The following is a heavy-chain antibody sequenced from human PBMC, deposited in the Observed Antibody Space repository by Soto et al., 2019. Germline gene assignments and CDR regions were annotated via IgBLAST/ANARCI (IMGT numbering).Heavy chain of an antibody. CDR1: GGSISSGDYY. V-gene: IGHV4-30-4*01. CDR2: IYYSGST. J-gene: IGHJ4*02. D-gene: IGHD3-22*01. Sequence: PSETLSLTCTVSGGSISSGDYYWSWIRQPPGKGLEWIGYIYYSGSTYYNPSLKSRVTISVDTSKNQFSLKLSSVTAADTAVYYCARDRSNDPNYYDSSGSSYFDYWGQGTLVTVSS. CDR3: ARDRSNDPNYYDSSGSSYFDY.